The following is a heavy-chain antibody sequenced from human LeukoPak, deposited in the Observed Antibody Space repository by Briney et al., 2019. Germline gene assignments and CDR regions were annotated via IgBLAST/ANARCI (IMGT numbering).Heavy chain of an antibody. Sequence: PSETLSLTCAVYGGSFSGYYWSWIRQPPGKGLEWIGEINHSGSTNYNPSLKSRVTISVDTSKNQFSLKLSSVTAADTAVYYCASLYYDSSGCPFDYWGQGTLVTVSS. J-gene: IGHJ4*02. CDR3: ASLYYDSSGCPFDY. CDR2: INHSGST. CDR1: GGSFSGYY. D-gene: IGHD3-22*01. V-gene: IGHV4-34*01.